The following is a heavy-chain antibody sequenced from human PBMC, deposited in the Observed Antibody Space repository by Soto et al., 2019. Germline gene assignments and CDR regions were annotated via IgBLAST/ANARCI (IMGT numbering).Heavy chain of an antibody. CDR3: ARVMGGFSLPGSLDFAF. V-gene: IGHV4-38-2*02. J-gene: IGHJ4*02. D-gene: IGHD3-16*01. CDR2: IYHTGHT. CDR1: KFSSSSGYY. Sequence: SETLSLTCTVSKFSSSSGYYWGWIRQPPGKGLEWIATIYHTGHTYYNPSLKSRVTISVDTSENQFSLKLRSVTAADTAFYYCARVMGGFSLPGSLDFAFWGQGALVTVSS.